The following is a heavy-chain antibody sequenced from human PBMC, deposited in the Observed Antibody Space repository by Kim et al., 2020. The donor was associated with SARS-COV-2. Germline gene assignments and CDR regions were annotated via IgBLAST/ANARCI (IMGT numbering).Heavy chain of an antibody. CDR2: ITSTSTYI. V-gene: IGHV3-21*01. D-gene: IGHD3-10*01. Sequence: GGSLRLSCAASGFTFSTYSMNWIRQAPGKGLEWLASITSTSTYIFYADSVKGRFTISRDNAKNSVYLQVNSLTAEDAAVYYCARDPYGSESYVDYWGQGTLVTVSS. CDR1: GFTFSTYS. J-gene: IGHJ4*02. CDR3: ARDPYGSESYVDY.